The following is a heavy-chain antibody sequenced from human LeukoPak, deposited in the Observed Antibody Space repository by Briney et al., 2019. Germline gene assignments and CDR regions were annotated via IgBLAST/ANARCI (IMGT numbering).Heavy chain of an antibody. Sequence: GRSLTLSCAASGFTFSSFGMHWVRQAPGKGLEWVAVIWSDASNKYYADSVKGRFTISRDNSKNTLYLQMSSLRAVDTAVYYCARTYNIRYFDIWGQGTLVTVSS. CDR2: IWSDASNK. D-gene: IGHD3-9*01. J-gene: IGHJ4*02. CDR1: GFTFSSFG. V-gene: IGHV3-33*01. CDR3: ARTYNIRYFDI.